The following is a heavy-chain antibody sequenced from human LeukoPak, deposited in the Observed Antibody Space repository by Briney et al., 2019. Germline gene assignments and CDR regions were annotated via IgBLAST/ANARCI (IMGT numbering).Heavy chain of an antibody. V-gene: IGHV4-4*07. Sequence: SETLSLTCTVSGGSISSYYWSWIRQPAGKGLEWIGRIYTSGSTNYNPSLKSRVTMSVDTSKNQFSLKLNSVTAADTAVYYCARAPDTAMAHDAFDIWGQGTMVTVSS. CDR2: IYTSGST. J-gene: IGHJ3*02. CDR3: ARAPDTAMAHDAFDI. CDR1: GGSISSYY. D-gene: IGHD5-18*01.